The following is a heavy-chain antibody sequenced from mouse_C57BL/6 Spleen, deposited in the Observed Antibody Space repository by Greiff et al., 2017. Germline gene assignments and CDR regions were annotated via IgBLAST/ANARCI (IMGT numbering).Heavy chain of an antibody. CDR3: ARDYYGSSWKNAMDY. D-gene: IGHD1-1*01. CDR1: GYAFSSYW. V-gene: IGHV1-80*01. J-gene: IGHJ4*01. CDR2: IYPGDGDT. Sequence: QVQLQQSGAELVKPGASVKISCKASGYAFSSYWMNWVKQRPGKGLEWIGQIYPGDGDTNYNGKFKGKATLTADKSSSTAYMQLSSLTSEDSAVYVCARDYYGSSWKNAMDYWGQGTSVTVSS.